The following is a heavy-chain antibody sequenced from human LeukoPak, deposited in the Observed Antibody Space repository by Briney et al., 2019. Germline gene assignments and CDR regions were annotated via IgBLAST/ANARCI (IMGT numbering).Heavy chain of an antibody. CDR1: GGSFSGHY. Sequence: SETLSLICAVYGGSFSGHYWSWIRQAPGKGLEWIGEINESGSTNYNPSLKSRVTISGDTSKNQFSLKLSSLTAADTAVYYCARGGGLRMFYASPFNYWGQGTLVTVSS. D-gene: IGHD2-8*01. V-gene: IGHV4-34*01. J-gene: IGHJ4*02. CDR3: ARGGGLRMFYASPFNY. CDR2: INESGST.